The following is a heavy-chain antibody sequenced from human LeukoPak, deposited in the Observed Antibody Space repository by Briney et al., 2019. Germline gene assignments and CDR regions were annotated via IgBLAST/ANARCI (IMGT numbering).Heavy chain of an antibody. Sequence: GGSLRLSCAASGFTFSSSAMSWVRQAPGKGLEWVSAISSNGGYTYYADSVQGRFTISRDNSKSTLCLQMNSLRAEDTAVYYCVKESGAKGDYWGQGTLVTVSS. CDR1: GFTFSSSA. D-gene: IGHD2-15*01. V-gene: IGHV3-23*01. CDR2: ISSNGGYT. J-gene: IGHJ4*02. CDR3: VKESGAKGDY.